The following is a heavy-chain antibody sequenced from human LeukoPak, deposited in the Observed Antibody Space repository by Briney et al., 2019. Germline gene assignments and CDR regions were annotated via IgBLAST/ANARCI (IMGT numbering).Heavy chain of an antibody. J-gene: IGHJ4*02. Sequence: GGSLRLSCAASGFTFSDYYMSWIRQAPGKGLEWVSYISSSGSTIYYADSVKGRFTISRDNAKNSLYLQMNTLKTEDTALYYCAKDIELGEGVVGAFDYWGQGALVTVSS. CDR1: GFTFSDYY. CDR3: AKDIELGEGVVGAFDY. CDR2: ISSSGSTI. D-gene: IGHD3-3*01. V-gene: IGHV3-11*01.